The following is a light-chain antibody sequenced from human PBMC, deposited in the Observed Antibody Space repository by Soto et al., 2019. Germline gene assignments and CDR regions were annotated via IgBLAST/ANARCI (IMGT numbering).Light chain of an antibody. CDR3: SSYTSSSTLLV. Sequence: QSALTQPASVSGSPGQSITISCSGTSSDVGGYNFVSWYQHHPGKAPKLMIYEVSNRPPGVSNRFSGSKSGNTASLTISGLQAEDEADYYCSSYTSSSTLLVFGGGTKLTVL. CDR1: SSDVGGYNF. V-gene: IGLV2-14*01. J-gene: IGLJ2*01. CDR2: EVS.